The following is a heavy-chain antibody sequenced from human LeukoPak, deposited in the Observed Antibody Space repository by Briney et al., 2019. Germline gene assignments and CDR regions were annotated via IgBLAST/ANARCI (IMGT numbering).Heavy chain of an antibody. CDR3: AKVGITMVRGTHQQATPYYYYMDV. CDR1: GFTFSSYA. V-gene: IGHV3-30*04. Sequence: GRSLRLSCAASGFTFSSYAMHWVRQAPGKGLEWVAVISYDGSNKYYADSVKGRFTISRDNSKNTLYLQMNSLRAEDTAVYYCAKVGITMVRGTHQQATPYYYYMDVWGKGTTVTVSS. J-gene: IGHJ6*03. CDR2: ISYDGSNK. D-gene: IGHD3-10*01.